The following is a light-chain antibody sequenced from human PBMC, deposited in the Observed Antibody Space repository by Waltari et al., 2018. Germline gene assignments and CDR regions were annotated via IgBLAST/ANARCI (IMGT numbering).Light chain of an antibody. CDR1: QSVSSD. CDR2: GAS. V-gene: IGKV3-15*01. J-gene: IGKJ4*01. Sequence: EIVMTQSPATLSVSPGERATLSCRASQSVSSDLAWYQIIPGQAPRLLISGASTRATGIPGRFSGSGSGTEFTLTISNMQTEDFAVYHCQQYNNWPLTLGGGTKVEIK. CDR3: QQYNNWPLT.